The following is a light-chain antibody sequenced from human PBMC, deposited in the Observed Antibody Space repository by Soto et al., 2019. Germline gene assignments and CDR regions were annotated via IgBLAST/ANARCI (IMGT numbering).Light chain of an antibody. CDR2: AAS. V-gene: IGKV1-5*01. CDR3: QHYNTQSIT. CDR1: ENIFKF. J-gene: IGKJ4*01. Sequence: DIQLIQSPATLSASVGDRITITCQASENIFKFLAWYQQRSGRAPNLLIYAASDLETGVPSRFSGRGSGTEFTLTIDSLQPDDSATYYCQHYNTQSITFGGGTKVDVK.